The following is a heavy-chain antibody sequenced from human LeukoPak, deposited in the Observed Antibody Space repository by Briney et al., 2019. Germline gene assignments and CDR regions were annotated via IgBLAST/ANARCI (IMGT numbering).Heavy chain of an antibody. CDR1: GGSISSHY. D-gene: IGHD4-17*01. CDR2: IYYSGST. V-gene: IGHV4-59*11. J-gene: IGHJ5*02. Sequence: PSETLSLTCTVSGGSISSHYWSWIRQPPGKGLEWIGYIYYSGSTNYNPSLKSRVTISVDTSKNQFSLKLGSVTAADTAVYYCARGGIDYGDYDWFDPWGQGTLVTVSS. CDR3: ARGGIDYGDYDWFDP.